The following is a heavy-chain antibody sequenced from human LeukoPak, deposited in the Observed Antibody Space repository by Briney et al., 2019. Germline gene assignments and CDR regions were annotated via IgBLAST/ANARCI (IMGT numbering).Heavy chain of an antibody. J-gene: IGHJ3*02. V-gene: IGHV3-23*01. D-gene: IGHD7-27*01. Sequence: SGGSLRLSCAASGFTFSSYAMSWVRQAPGKGLEWVSAISGSGGSTYYADSVKGRFTISRDNSKNTLYLQMNSLRAEDTAVYYCAKDPNNWGAFDIWGQGTMVTVSS. CDR2: ISGSGGST. CDR1: GFTFSSYA. CDR3: AKDPNNWGAFDI.